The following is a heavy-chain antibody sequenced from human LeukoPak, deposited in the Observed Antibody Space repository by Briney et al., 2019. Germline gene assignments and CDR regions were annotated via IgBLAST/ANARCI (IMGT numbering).Heavy chain of an antibody. V-gene: IGHV3-21*01. CDR3: ARGGSYLFEH. D-gene: IGHD1-26*01. J-gene: IGHJ4*02. CDR1: GFTFSSYS. Sequence: WGSLRLSCAASGFTFSSYSLNWVRQAPGKGLEWISSISPSGSYIYYAYSVKGRFTISKDTAKNSLYLQMNSLRAEDTAVYYCARGGSYLFEHWGQGTLVTVSS. CDR2: ISPSGSYI.